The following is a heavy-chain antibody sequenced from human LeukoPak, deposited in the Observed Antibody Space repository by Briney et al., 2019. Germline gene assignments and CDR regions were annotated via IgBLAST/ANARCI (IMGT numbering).Heavy chain of an antibody. V-gene: IGHV3-48*03. CDR1: GFTFSSYE. CDR2: ISGSGRTI. Sequence: PGGSLRLSCAASGFTFSSYEMNWVRQAPGKGLEWVSYISGSGRTIYYANSVKGRFTISRDMSKNTLSLQMNSLRAEDTALYYCAKDIKVGDISGWIDAFDIWGQGTMVTVSS. CDR3: AKDIKVGDISGWIDAFDI. J-gene: IGHJ3*02. D-gene: IGHD6-19*01.